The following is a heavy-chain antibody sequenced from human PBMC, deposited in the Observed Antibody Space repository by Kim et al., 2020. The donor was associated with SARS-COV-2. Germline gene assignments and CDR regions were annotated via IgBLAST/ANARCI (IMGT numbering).Heavy chain of an antibody. CDR2: IYYSGST. V-gene: IGHV4-59*01. Sequence: SETLSLTCTVSGGSISRYYWSWIRQAPGKGLEWIGYIYYSGSTNYNPAPKSRVTISVDTSKNQFSLKLSSVTAADTAVYYCARDHREWLQYTANWYFDLWGRGTLVTVSS. D-gene: IGHD3-3*01. CDR3: ARDHREWLQYTANWYFDL. J-gene: IGHJ2*01. CDR1: GGSISRYY.